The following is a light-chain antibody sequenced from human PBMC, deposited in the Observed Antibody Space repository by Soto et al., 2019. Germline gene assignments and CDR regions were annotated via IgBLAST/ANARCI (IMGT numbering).Light chain of an antibody. CDR1: QGIRNE. Sequence: PSSLSASVGDRVTITCRASQGIRNELSWFQQRPGNAPTLLISAASRLQSGVPSRFSGGGSGTEFTLTISSLQSEDFAVYYCQQYNDWPPTFGQGTKVDIK. J-gene: IGKJ1*01. CDR3: QQYNDWPPT. CDR2: AAS. V-gene: IGKV1-17*01.